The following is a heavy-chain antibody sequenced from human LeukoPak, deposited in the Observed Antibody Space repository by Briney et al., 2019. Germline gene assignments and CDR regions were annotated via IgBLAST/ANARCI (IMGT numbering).Heavy chain of an antibody. CDR2: ISGSGGST. Sequence: GGSLRLSCAASGFTFSSYAMSWVRQAPGKGLEWVSAISGSGGSTYYADSVKGRFTISRDNSKNTLYLQMNSLRAEDTAVYYCAKDRLRFLEKYSFDYWGQGTLVTVSS. CDR3: AKDRLRFLEKYSFDY. D-gene: IGHD3-3*01. CDR1: GFTFSSYA. J-gene: IGHJ4*02. V-gene: IGHV3-23*01.